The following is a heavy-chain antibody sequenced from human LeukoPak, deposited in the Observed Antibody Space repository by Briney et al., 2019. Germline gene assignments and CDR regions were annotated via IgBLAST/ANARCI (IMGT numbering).Heavy chain of an antibody. Sequence: PSETLSLTCSVSGGSVNSTTYYWGLIRQPPRKGLEWIATIYYSGVTHYSPSLKSRVTISVDTSKNQFSLKLTSVTAADAAVYYCARLKFRGVSVFDFWGQGTLVTVSS. CDR2: IYYSGVT. CDR1: GGSVNSTTYY. CDR3: ARLKFRGVSVFDF. J-gene: IGHJ4*02. D-gene: IGHD3-16*02. V-gene: IGHV4-39*01.